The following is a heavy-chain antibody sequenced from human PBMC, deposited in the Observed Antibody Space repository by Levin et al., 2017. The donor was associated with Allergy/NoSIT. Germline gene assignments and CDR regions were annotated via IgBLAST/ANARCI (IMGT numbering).Heavy chain of an antibody. J-gene: IGHJ6*02. Sequence: GASVKVSCAASGFTFSSSWMTWVRQAPGKGLEWVANIKQDGSEKYYVGSVKGRFTISRDNAKNSLYLQMNSLRAEDTAVYYCAKQTMMDVWGQGTTVTVSS. CDR1: GFTFSSSW. D-gene: IGHD1/OR15-1a*01. V-gene: IGHV3-7*01. CDR3: AKQTMMDV. CDR2: IKQDGSEK.